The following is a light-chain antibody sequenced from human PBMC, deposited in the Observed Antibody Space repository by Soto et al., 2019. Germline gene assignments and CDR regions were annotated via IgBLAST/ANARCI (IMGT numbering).Light chain of an antibody. V-gene: IGKV3-11*01. CDR1: QSVRNS. J-gene: IGKJ1*01. CDR3: QQRSSWPWT. Sequence: EILLTQSPATLSLSPGEIATLSCRASQSVRNSLAWYQQKPGQAPRLLIYDASTRATGIPGRFSGSGSGTDFTLTISNLEPEDFAVYYCQQRSSWPWTFGQGAKVEIK. CDR2: DAS.